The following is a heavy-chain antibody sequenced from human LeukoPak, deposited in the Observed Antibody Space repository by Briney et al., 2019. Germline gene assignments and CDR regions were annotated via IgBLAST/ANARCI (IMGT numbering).Heavy chain of an antibody. V-gene: IGHV4-30-4*01. J-gene: IGHJ3*02. Sequence: SQTLSLTCTVSGGSISSGDYYWSWIRQPPGKGLEWIGYIYYSGSTYYNPSLKSRVTISVDTSKNQFSLQLNSVTPEDTAVYYCAGISGVYGFGTFDIWGQGTMVTVSP. CDR3: AGISGVYGFGTFDI. CDR2: IYYSGST. CDR1: GGSISSGDYY. D-gene: IGHD1-26*01.